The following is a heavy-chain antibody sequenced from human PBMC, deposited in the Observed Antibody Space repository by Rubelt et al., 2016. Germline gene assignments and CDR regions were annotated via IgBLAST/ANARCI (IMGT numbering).Heavy chain of an antibody. CDR2: ISHGGRT. Sequence: QVQLQESGPRLVKPSETLSLTCSVSGFSISSDYWWVWIRLTPGKGLEWIGSISHGGRTNYSPSLITRVTISAATSKNHFSLNLRSVTAAETAVYYWVTERGGWSPFEYWGQGVLVTVST. D-gene: IGHD2-15*01. CDR3: VTERGGWSPFEY. J-gene: IGHJ4*02. CDR1: GFSISSDYW. V-gene: IGHV4-38-2*02.